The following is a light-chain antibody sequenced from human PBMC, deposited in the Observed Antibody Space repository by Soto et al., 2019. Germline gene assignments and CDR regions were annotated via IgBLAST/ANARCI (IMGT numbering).Light chain of an antibody. J-gene: IGKJ4*01. Sequence: LVMTASPDSLAVSLGDRATSNGKSTESVLSSSNNKSYLAWYQQKPGQPPKLLIYWASTRESGVPDRFSGSGSGTDFTLTISSLQAEDVAVYYCQQYYSTPLTFGGGTKVDIK. V-gene: IGKV4-1*01. CDR1: ESVLSSSNNKSY. CDR3: QQYYSTPLT. CDR2: WAS.